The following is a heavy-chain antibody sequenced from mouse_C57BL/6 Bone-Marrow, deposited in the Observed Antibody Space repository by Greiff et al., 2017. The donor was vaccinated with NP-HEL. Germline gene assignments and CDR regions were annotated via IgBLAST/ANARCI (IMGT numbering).Heavy chain of an antibody. V-gene: IGHV14-4*01. CDR3: TTGGSSPYAMDY. CDR2: IDPENGDT. CDR1: GFNIKDDY. D-gene: IGHD1-1*01. J-gene: IGHJ4*01. Sequence: EVKVVESGAELVRPGASVKLSCTVSGFNIKDDYMHWVEQRPEQGLEWIGWIDPENGDTEYASKFQGKATITADTSSNTAYLQLSSLTSEDTAVYYCTTGGSSPYAMDYWGQGTSVTVSS.